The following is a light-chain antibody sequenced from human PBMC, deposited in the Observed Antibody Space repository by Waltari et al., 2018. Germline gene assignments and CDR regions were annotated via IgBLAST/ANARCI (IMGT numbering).Light chain of an antibody. Sequence: SSELTQDPAVSVALGQTVRITCQGASLRSYYASWYQQQPGQAPVLVIYGKNNRPSGIPDRFSGSRSGNTASLTITGAQAEDEADYYCNSRDSSGNHLVFGGGTKLTVL. J-gene: IGLJ3*02. V-gene: IGLV3-19*01. CDR1: SLRSYY. CDR2: GKN. CDR3: NSRDSSGNHLV.